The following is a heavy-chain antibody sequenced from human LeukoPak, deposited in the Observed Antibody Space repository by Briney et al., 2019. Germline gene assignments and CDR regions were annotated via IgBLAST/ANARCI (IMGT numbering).Heavy chain of an antibody. CDR1: GGSISTYY. D-gene: IGHD6-13*01. J-gene: IGHJ4*02. V-gene: IGHV4-59*01. CDR3: ARNTAALSHTTI. Sequence: KPSETLSLTCTVSGGSISTYYWTWIRQPPGKGLEWIGYIYYSGSANYNPSLQSRVTISVDMSKNQFSLKLTSVTAADTAVYYCARNTAALSHTTIWGQGTLVTVFS. CDR2: IYYSGSA.